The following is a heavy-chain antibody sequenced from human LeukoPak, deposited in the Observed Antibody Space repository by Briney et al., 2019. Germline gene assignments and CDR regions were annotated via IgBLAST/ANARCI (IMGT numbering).Heavy chain of an antibody. D-gene: IGHD3-10*01. CDR2: INHSGST. J-gene: IGHJ3*02. V-gene: IGHV4-34*01. CDR3: ARHVRYYGSGSYDDAFDI. CDR1: GGSFSGYY. Sequence: SETLSLTCAVYGGSFSGYYWSWIRQPPGKGLEWIGEINHSGSTNYNPSLKSRVTISVDTSKNQFSLKLSSVTAADTAVYYCARHVRYYGSGSYDDAFDIWGQGTMVTVPS.